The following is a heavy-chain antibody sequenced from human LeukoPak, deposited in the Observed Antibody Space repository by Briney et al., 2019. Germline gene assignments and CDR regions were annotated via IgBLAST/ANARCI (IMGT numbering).Heavy chain of an antibody. CDR3: AGITMVRGVIIFDY. CDR1: GGSISSYY. J-gene: IGHJ4*02. V-gene: IGHV4-59*01. D-gene: IGHD3-10*01. Sequence: SETLSLTCTVSGGSISSYYWSWIRQPPGKGLEWIGYIYYSGSTNYNPSLKSRVTISVDTSKNQFSLKLSSVTAADTAVYYCAGITMVRGVIIFDYWGQGTLVTVSS. CDR2: IYYSGST.